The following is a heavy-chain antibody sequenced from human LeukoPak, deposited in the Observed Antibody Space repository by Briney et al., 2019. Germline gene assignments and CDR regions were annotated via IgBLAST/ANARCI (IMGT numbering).Heavy chain of an antibody. CDR3: ARRTTVTIPFGY. V-gene: IGHV4-34*01. Sequence: PPETLSLTCAVYGGSFSGYYWSWIRQPPGKGLEWSGEINHSGSTNYNPSLKSRVTISVDKSKNQFSLKLSSVTAADTAVYYCARRTTVTIPFGYWGQGTLVTVSS. J-gene: IGHJ4*02. D-gene: IGHD4-11*01. CDR1: GGSFSGYY. CDR2: INHSGST.